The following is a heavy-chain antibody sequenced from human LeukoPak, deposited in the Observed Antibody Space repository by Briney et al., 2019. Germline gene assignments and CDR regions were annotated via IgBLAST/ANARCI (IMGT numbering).Heavy chain of an antibody. Sequence: SETLSLTCTVSGGSISSYYWNWIRQPPGKGLEWIGYISYSGSTNYNPSLKSRVTISLDTSKNQFSLKLSSVTAADMAVYYCAGGGQWLVQGYWGQGTLVTVSS. J-gene: IGHJ4*02. V-gene: IGHV4-59*01. D-gene: IGHD6-19*01. CDR3: AGGGQWLVQGY. CDR2: ISYSGST. CDR1: GGSISSYY.